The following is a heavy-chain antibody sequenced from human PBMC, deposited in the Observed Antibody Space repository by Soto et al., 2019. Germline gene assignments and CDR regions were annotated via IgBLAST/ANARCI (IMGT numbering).Heavy chain of an antibody. V-gene: IGHV2-5*01. CDR1: GFSLSTSGVG. D-gene: IGHD3-9*01. CDR2: IYWNGDQ. Sequence: QITLKESGPTLVKPTQTLTLTCTFSGFSLSTSGVGVGWIRQPPGQALDWLALIYWNGDQRYSPSLKNRLTITKDTPKNQVVLSMTNVDPADTATYYCARILRYPMGAFHFWGQGTRVTVSS. CDR3: ARILRYPMGAFHF. J-gene: IGHJ3*01.